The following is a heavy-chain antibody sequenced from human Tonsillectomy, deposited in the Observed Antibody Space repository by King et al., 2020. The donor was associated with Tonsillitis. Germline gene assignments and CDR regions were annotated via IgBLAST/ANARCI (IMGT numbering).Heavy chain of an antibody. CDR1: GYTFTSYY. J-gene: IGHJ4*02. Sequence: VQLVESGAEVKKPGASVKVSCKASGYTFTSYYMHWVRQAPGQGLEWMGIISPSGGSTSYAQKFQGRVTMTRDTSTSTVYMELSSLRSKDTAMYYCAGTVSGDFDYWGQGTLVTVSS. V-gene: IGHV1-46*03. D-gene: IGHD3-10*01. CDR2: ISPSGGST. CDR3: AGTVSGDFDY.